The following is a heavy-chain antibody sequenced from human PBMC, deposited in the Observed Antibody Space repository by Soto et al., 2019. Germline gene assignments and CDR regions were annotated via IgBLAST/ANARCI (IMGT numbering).Heavy chain of an antibody. CDR1: GYSFTSYW. V-gene: IGHV5-10-1*01. CDR3: ARHLEYSSSSWADYYYYGMDV. Sequence: GESLKISCKGSGYSFTSYWISWVRQMPGKGLEWMGRIDPSDSYTNYSPSFQGHVTISADKSISTAYLQWSSLKASDTAMYYCARHLEYSSSSWADYYYYGMDVWGQGTTVTVSS. D-gene: IGHD6-6*01. CDR2: IDPSDSYT. J-gene: IGHJ6*02.